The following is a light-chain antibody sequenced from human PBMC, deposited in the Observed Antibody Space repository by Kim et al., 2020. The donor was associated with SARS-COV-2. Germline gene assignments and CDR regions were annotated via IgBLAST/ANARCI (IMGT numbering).Light chain of an antibody. V-gene: IGLV1-47*01. CDR2: RNN. J-gene: IGLJ2*01. CDR1: SSNIGSNY. Sequence: ELTQPPSASGTPGQRVTISCSGSSSNIGSNYVYWYQQLPGTAPKLLIYRNNQRPSGVPDRFSGSKSGTSASLAISGLRSEDEADYYCAAWDDSLSGVVFGGGAKLTVL. CDR3: AAWDDSLSGVV.